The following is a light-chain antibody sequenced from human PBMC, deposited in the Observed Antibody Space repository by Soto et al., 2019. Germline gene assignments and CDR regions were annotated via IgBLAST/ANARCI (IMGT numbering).Light chain of an antibody. J-gene: IGKJ5*01. CDR1: QSVSSD. Sequence: DIVMTQSPAPLSVSPGERATLSCRASQSVSSDLAWYQQKPGQAPRLFIYGASTRATGIPARFSGSGSGTEFTLTISSLQSEDFAVYYCQQYNNWPLTFGQGTRLEIK. CDR2: GAS. V-gene: IGKV3-15*01. CDR3: QQYNNWPLT.